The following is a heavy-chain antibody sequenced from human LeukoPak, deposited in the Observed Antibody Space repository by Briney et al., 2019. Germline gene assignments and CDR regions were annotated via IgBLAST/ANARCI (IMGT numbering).Heavy chain of an antibody. CDR1: GYTFTSYY. V-gene: IGHV1-46*01. D-gene: IGHD3-22*01. CDR3: ARQLPTPQYYYDSSGYYPFDY. Sequence: ASVKVFCKASGYTFTSYYMHWVRQAPGQGLEWMGIINPSGGSTSYAQKFQGRVTMTRDTSTSTVYMELSSLRSEDTAVYYCARQLPTPQYYYDSSGYYPFDYWGQGTLVTVSS. CDR2: INPSGGST. J-gene: IGHJ4*02.